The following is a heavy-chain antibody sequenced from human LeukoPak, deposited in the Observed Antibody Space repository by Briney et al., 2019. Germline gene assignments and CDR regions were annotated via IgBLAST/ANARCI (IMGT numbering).Heavy chain of an antibody. CDR2: INPNSGGT. D-gene: IGHD2-15*01. Sequence: VSVKVSCKASGYTFTGYYMHWVRQAPGQGLEWMGRINPNSGGTNYAQKFQGRVTMTRDTSISTAYMELSRLRSDDTAVYYCARLGYCSGGSCYSIAVAAFDYWGQGTLVTVSS. CDR1: GYTFTGYY. CDR3: ARLGYCSGGSCYSIAVAAFDY. J-gene: IGHJ4*02. V-gene: IGHV1-2*06.